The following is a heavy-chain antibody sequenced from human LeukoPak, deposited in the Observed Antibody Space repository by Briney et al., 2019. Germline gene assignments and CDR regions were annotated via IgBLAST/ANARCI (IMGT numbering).Heavy chain of an antibody. V-gene: IGHV1-69*04. Sequence: SVKVSCKASGGTFSNYAISWVRQAPGQGLEWMGRIIPILGIANYAQKFQGRVTITADKSTSTAYMELSSLRSEDTAVYYCAREIPVEMAAITSVYFDYWGQGTLVTVSS. CDR3: AREIPVEMAAITSVYFDY. D-gene: IGHD5-24*01. CDR2: IIPILGIA. CDR1: GGTFSNYA. J-gene: IGHJ4*02.